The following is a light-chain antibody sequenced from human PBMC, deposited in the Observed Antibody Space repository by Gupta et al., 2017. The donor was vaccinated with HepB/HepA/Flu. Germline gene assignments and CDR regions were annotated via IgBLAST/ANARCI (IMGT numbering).Light chain of an antibody. Sequence: DIVMSQSPATLSVSPGERATLSCRASQSVSSNLAWYQQKPGQAPRLLIYGASTRATGIPASFSGSGSGTEFTLTIASLHSEDFAVYYCQQHNNWPRTFGQGTKVEIK. V-gene: IGKV3-15*01. CDR2: GAS. CDR3: QQHNNWPRT. J-gene: IGKJ1*01. CDR1: QSVSSN.